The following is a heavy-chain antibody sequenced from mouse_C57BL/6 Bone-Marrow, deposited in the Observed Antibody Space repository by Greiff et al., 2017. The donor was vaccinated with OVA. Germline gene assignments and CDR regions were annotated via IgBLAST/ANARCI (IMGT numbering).Heavy chain of an antibody. V-gene: IGHV5-6*01. CDR2: ISSGGSYT. Sequence: EVQLVESGGDLVKPGGSLKLSCAASGFTFRSYGMSWVRQTPDKRLEWVATISSGGSYTYYPDSVKGRFTISRDNAKNTLYLQLSSLKSEDTAMYYCARPDYYGSSYPWCAYWGQGTLVTVSA. J-gene: IGHJ3*01. CDR3: ARPDYYGSSYPWCAY. D-gene: IGHD1-1*01. CDR1: GFTFRSYG.